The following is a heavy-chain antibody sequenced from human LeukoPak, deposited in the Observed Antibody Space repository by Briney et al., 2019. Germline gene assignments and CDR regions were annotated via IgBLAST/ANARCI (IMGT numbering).Heavy chain of an antibody. CDR3: ARDAIAVAGTFDY. V-gene: IGHV1-69*04. J-gene: IGHJ4*02. CDR2: IIPILGIA. CDR1: GGTFSSYA. Sequence: GSSVKASCKASGGTFSSYAISWVRQAPGQGLEWMGRIIPILGIANYAQKFQGRVTITADKSTSTAYMELSSLRSEDTAVYYCARDAIAVAGTFDYWGQGTLVTVSS. D-gene: IGHD6-19*01.